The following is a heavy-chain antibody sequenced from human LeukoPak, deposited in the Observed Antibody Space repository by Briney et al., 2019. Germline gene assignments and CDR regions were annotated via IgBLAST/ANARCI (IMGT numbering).Heavy chain of an antibody. D-gene: IGHD6-13*01. J-gene: IGHJ4*02. CDR1: GGSISSYY. CDR2: IYYSGST. V-gene: IGHV4-59*01. CDR3: AISYSSSWYDY. Sequence: SETLSLTCTVSGGSISSYYWRWIRQPPGKGLEWIAYIYYSGSTNYNPSLKSRVTISVDTSKNQFSLKLSSVTAADTAVYYCAISYSSSWYDYWGQGTLVTVSS.